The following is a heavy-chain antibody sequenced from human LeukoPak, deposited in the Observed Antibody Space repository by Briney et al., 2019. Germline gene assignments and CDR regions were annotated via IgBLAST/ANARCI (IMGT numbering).Heavy chain of an antibody. Sequence: SVTVSCKASVGTFSSYAISWVRQAPGQGLEWMGGIIPIFGTANYAQKFQGRVTITADESTSTAYMELSSLRSEDTAVYYCARDFRSSWLNWFDPWGQGTLVTVSS. CDR2: IIPIFGTA. D-gene: IGHD6-13*01. V-gene: IGHV1-69*01. J-gene: IGHJ5*02. CDR1: VGTFSSYA. CDR3: ARDFRSSWLNWFDP.